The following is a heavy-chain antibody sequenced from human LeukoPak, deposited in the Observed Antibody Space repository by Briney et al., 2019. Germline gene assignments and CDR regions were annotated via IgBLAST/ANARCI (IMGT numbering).Heavy chain of an antibody. D-gene: IGHD2-2*02. CDR3: ARAGYCSSTSCYTSDWFDP. V-gene: IGHV1-69*13. CDR2: IIPIFGTA. CDR1: GGTFSSYA. J-gene: IGHJ5*02. Sequence: ASVKVSCKASGGTFSSYAISWVRQAPGQGLEWMGGIIPIFGTANYAQKFQGRVTITADESTSTAYMELSSLRSEDTAVYYCARAGYCSSTSCYTSDWFDPWGQGTLVTVSS.